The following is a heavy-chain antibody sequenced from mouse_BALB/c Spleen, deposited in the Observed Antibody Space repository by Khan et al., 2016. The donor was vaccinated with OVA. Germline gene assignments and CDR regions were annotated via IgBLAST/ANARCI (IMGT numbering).Heavy chain of an antibody. V-gene: IGHV5-9-3*01. Sequence: EVLLVESGGGLVKPGGSLKLSCAASGFTFSTYAMSWVRQTPEKRLEWVATISSDGDYTYYTDNVTGRFTISRDNAKNILYLQMSSLRSEDTAMYYCARSAYGNFAYWGQGTLVTVSA. CDR1: GFTFSTYA. D-gene: IGHD2-1*01. CDR2: ISSDGDYT. J-gene: IGHJ3*01. CDR3: ARSAYGNFAY.